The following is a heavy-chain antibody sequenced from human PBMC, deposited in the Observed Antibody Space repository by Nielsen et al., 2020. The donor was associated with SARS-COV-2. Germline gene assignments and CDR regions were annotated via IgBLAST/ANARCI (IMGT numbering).Heavy chain of an antibody. CDR1: GFTFDDYT. CDR2: IWYDGSNK. J-gene: IGHJ4*02. Sequence: GESLKISCAASGFTFDDYTMHWVRQAPGKGLEWVAVIWYDGSNKYYADSVKGRFTISRDNSKNTLYLQMNSLRAEDTAVYYCAREDTNYDYVWGSSSLDYWGQGTLVTVSS. CDR3: AREDTNYDYVWGSSSLDY. D-gene: IGHD3-16*01. V-gene: IGHV3-33*08.